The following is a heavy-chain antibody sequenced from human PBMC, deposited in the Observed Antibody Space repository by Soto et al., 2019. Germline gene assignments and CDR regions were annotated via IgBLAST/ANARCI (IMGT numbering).Heavy chain of an antibody. CDR2: TRNKANSYTT. Sequence: EVQLVESGGGLVQPGGSLRLSCAASGFTFSDHYMDWVRQAPGKGLEWVGRTRNKANSYTTEYAASVKGRFTISRDDSKNSLYLQMNSLKTEDTAVYYCARDAYSSSWYVRGYYYYGMDVWGQGTTVTVSS. J-gene: IGHJ6*02. CDR1: GFTFSDHY. D-gene: IGHD6-13*01. CDR3: ARDAYSSSWYVRGYYYYGMDV. V-gene: IGHV3-72*01.